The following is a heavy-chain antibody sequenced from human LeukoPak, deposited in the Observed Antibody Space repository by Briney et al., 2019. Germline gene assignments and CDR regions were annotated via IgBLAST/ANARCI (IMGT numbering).Heavy chain of an antibody. CDR1: GYTFTSYG. J-gene: IGHJ1*01. V-gene: IGHV1-18*01. D-gene: IGHD3-16*01. CDR3: ARGASRYDPGAEYFQH. CDR2: ISAYNGNT. Sequence: ASVKVSCKASGYTFTSYGISWVRQAPGQGLEWMGWISAYNGNTNYAQKLQGRVTMTTDTSTSTAYMELRSLRSDDTAVYYCARGASRYDPGAEYFQHWGQGTLVTVSS.